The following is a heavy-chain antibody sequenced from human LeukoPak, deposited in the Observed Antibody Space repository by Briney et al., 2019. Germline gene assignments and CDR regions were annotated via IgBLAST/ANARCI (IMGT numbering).Heavy chain of an antibody. D-gene: IGHD2-21*02. Sequence: GGSLRLSCAASGFTFSSYSMNWVRQAPGKGLEWVSSISSSSSYIDYADSVKGRFTISRDNAKNSLYLQMNSLRAEDTAVYFCARDHGIVVVTASRLDSWGQGTLVTVSS. CDR2: ISSSSSYI. V-gene: IGHV3-21*01. CDR3: ARDHGIVVVTASRLDS. J-gene: IGHJ4*02. CDR1: GFTFSSYS.